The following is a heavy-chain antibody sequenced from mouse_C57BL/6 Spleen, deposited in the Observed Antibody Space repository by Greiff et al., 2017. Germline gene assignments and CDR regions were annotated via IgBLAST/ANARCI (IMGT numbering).Heavy chain of an antibody. J-gene: IGHJ4*01. V-gene: IGHV1-15*01. CDR2: IDPETGGT. CDR1: GYTFTDYE. Sequence: QVHVKQSGAELVRPGASVTLSCKASGYTFTDYEMHWVKQTPVHGLEWIGAIDPETGGTAYNQKFKGKAIMTADKSSSTAYMELRSLTSEDSAVYYCTPYDVCAMDCWGQGTSVTVSS. CDR3: TPYDVCAMDC. D-gene: IGHD2-12*01.